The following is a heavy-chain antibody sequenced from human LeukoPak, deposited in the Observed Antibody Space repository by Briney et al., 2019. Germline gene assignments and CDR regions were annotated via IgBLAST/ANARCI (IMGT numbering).Heavy chain of an antibody. D-gene: IGHD1-26*01. V-gene: IGHV4-31*03. Sequence: SQTLSLTCTVSGGSISSGGYYWSWIRQHPGKGLEWIGYIYYSGSTYYNPSLKSRVTISVDTSKNQFSLKLSSVTAADTAVYYCARGGSSLLYYYYYGMDVWGQGTTVPVSS. CDR3: ARGGSSLLYYYYYGMDV. CDR1: GGSISSGGYY. CDR2: IYYSGST. J-gene: IGHJ6*02.